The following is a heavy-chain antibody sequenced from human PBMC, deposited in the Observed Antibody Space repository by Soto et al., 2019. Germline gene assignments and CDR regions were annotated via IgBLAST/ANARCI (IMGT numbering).Heavy chain of an antibody. J-gene: IGHJ5*02. V-gene: IGHV2-5*02. CDR1: GFSLTTSGVG. Sequence: QITLKESGPTLVKPTQTLTLTCTFSGFSLTTSGVGVGWIRQPPGKALEWLTLIYWDDDNRYSTSLKSRLTISKDTSKNQVVLTMTNMDPADTATYFCAHTTTTVTWSFDPWGKGTLVTVSS. D-gene: IGHD4-17*01. CDR2: IYWDDDN. CDR3: AHTTTTVTWSFDP.